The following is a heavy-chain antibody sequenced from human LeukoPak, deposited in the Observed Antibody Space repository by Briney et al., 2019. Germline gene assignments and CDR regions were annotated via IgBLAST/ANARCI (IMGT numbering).Heavy chain of an antibody. J-gene: IGHJ4*02. Sequence: GGSLRLSCAVSGFTFSSYAMSWVRQAPGKGLEWVSAISGSGGSTYYADSVKGRFTISRDNSKNTLYLQMNSLRAEDTAVYYCAKKMAIGGQLVPLDYWGQGALVTVSS. CDR3: AKKMAIGGQLVPLDY. CDR1: GFTFSSYA. CDR2: ISGSGGST. D-gene: IGHD6-6*01. V-gene: IGHV3-23*01.